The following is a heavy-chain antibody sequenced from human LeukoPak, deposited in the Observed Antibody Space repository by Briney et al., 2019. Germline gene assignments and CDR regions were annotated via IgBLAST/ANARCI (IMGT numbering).Heavy chain of an antibody. D-gene: IGHD5-12*01. J-gene: IGHJ4*02. CDR2: FDPEDGAT. CDR1: GYTLTELS. CDR3: ATVVLYSGYYFDY. Sequence: SVKVSCKVSGYTLTELSMHWVRQAPGKGLEWMGGFDPEDGATIYAQKFQGRVTMTEDTSTDTAYMELSSLRSEDTAVYYCATVVLYSGYYFDYWGQGTLVTVSS. V-gene: IGHV1-24*01.